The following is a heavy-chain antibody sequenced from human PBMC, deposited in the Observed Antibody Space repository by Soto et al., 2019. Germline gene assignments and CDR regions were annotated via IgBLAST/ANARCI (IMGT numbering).Heavy chain of an antibody. D-gene: IGHD2-15*01. V-gene: IGHV3-72*01. Sequence: HPGGSLRLSCAASGFTFSDHYIDWVRQAPGKGLEWVGRTRNKANSYTTEYAASVKGRFTISRDDSKNSLYLQMNSLKTEDTAVYYCARGIGSGPQHDAFDIWGQGTMVTVSS. CDR3: ARGIGSGPQHDAFDI. CDR1: GFTFSDHY. CDR2: TRNKANSYTT. J-gene: IGHJ3*02.